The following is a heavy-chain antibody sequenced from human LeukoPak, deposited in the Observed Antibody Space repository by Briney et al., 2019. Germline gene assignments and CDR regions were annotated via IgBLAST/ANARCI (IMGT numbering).Heavy chain of an antibody. CDR3: ARGANMDTAMVY. J-gene: IGHJ4*02. CDR2: MNPNSGNT. D-gene: IGHD5-18*01. CDR1: GYTFTSYD. Sequence: ASVKVACKASGYTFTSYDINWVRQATGQGLAWMGWMNPNSGNTGYAQKFQGRVTMTRNTSISTAYMELSSLRSEDTAVYYCARGANMDTAMVYWGRGTLVTVSS. V-gene: IGHV1-8*01.